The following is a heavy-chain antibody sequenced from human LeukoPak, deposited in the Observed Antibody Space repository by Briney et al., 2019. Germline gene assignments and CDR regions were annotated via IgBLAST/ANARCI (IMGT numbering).Heavy chain of an antibody. CDR2: ISSSGSTI. V-gene: IGHV3-48*03. D-gene: IGHD3-22*01. CDR1: GFTFRSYE. J-gene: IGHJ4*02. CDR3: AKDMRYWRYYDSSGYGFDY. Sequence: QPGGSLRLSCAASGFTFRSYEMNWVRQAPGKGLEWVSYISSSGSTIYFADSVKGRFTISRDNAKNSLYLQMNSLRAEDTALYYCAKDMRYWRYYDSSGYGFDYWGQGTLVTVPS.